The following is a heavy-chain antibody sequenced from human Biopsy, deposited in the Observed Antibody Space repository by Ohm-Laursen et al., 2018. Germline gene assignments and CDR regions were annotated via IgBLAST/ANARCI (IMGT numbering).Heavy chain of an antibody. CDR3: ARTPRDSFWSGSYKRGLWFDP. J-gene: IGHJ5*02. CDR2: VYNGGIT. D-gene: IGHD3-3*01. V-gene: IGHV4-59*01. CDR1: GGSITDDY. Sequence: SQTLSLTCTVSGGSITDDYWSWIRQPPGKGLEWIGHVYNGGITNYNPSLKSRVTISKDTSKNQFSLQVNSVTAADTAVYYCARTPRDSFWSGSYKRGLWFDPWGQGTLVIVSS.